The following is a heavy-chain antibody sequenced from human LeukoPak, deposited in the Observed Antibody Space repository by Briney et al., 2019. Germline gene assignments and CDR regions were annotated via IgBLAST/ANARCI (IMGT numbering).Heavy chain of an antibody. J-gene: IGHJ4*02. Sequence: GRSLRPSWAAYAPTLGSYWMSWFSQARGNGPEWLAKIKKDGSEKYYVDSVKRRFTTSRDNAKNSLYPQRNSLRARDMAVYYCARASSYWDDYWGQGPLVTVSS. CDR3: ARASSYWDDY. CDR2: IKKDGSEK. D-gene: IGHD3-10*01. V-gene: IGHV3-7*01. CDR1: APTLGSYW.